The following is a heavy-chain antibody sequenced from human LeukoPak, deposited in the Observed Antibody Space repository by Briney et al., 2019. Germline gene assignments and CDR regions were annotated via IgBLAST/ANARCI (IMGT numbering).Heavy chain of an antibody. CDR3: ARGGSGYSYGYYYYYGMDV. Sequence: GGSLRLSCAASGFTFSSCSMNWVRQAPGKGLEWVSSISSSSSYIYYADSVKGRFTISRDNAKNSLYLQMNSLRAEDTAVYYCARGGSGYSYGYYYYYGMDVWGQGTTVTVSS. V-gene: IGHV3-21*01. J-gene: IGHJ6*02. CDR2: ISSSSSYI. CDR1: GFTFSSCS. D-gene: IGHD5-18*01.